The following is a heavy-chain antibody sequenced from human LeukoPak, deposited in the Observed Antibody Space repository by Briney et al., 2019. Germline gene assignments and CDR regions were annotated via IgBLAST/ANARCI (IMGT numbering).Heavy chain of an antibody. V-gene: IGHV4-38-2*02. J-gene: IGHJ4*02. CDR3: AREDRTGYVKVGY. D-gene: IGHD5-12*01. Sequence: SETLSLTCDVSGTSISSGYYWGWIRQPPGKGLEWIGGVHHSGSAYYNPSLKSRVTISLDTSKNQFSLNLNSLTAADTAVYYCAREDRTGYVKVGYWGQGTLVTVSS. CDR1: GTSISSGYY. CDR2: VHHSGSA.